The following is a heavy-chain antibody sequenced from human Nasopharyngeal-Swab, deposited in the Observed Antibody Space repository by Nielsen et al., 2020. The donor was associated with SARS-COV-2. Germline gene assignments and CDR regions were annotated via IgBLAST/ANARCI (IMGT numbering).Heavy chain of an antibody. CDR1: GFTFSSYA. CDR2: ISGSGGST. D-gene: IGHD3-9*01. J-gene: IGHJ4*02. V-gene: IGHV3-23*01. CDR3: AKDLTGYYAPLDQ. Sequence: GESLKISCAASGFTFSSYAMSWVRQAPGKGLEWVSAISGSGGSTYYADSVKGWFTISRDNFKNTIYLHMNSLRAEGTAVYYCAKDLTGYYAPLDQWGQGTLVTVPS.